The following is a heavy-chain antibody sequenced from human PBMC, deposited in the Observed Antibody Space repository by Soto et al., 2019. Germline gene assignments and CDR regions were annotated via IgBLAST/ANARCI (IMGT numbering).Heavy chain of an antibody. CDR1: EFTFSSYG. CDR2: ISYDGSNK. CDR3: AKVILGITGPTWAGKGGLDY. D-gene: IGHD3-10*01. Sequence: PGGSLRLSCVASEFTFSSYGMHWARQAPGKGLEWVALISYDGSNKYYADSVKGRFTISRDNSKNTLFLQMNSLRAEDTAVYYWAKVILGITGPTWAGKGGLDYWGQGTLVTVSS. V-gene: IGHV3-30*18. J-gene: IGHJ4*02.